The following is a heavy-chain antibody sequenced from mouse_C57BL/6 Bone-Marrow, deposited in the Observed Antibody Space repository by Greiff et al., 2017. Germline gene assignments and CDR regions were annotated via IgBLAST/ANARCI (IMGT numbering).Heavy chain of an antibody. V-gene: IGHV5-16*01. CDR3: AREDYGSSYPLRYFDV. CDR1: GFTFSDYY. Sequence: EVHLVESEGGLVQPGSSMKLSCTASGFTFSDYYMAWVRQVPEKGLEWVANINYDGSSTYYLDSLKSRFIISRDNAKNILYLQMSSLKSEDTATYYCAREDYGSSYPLRYFDVWGTGTTVTVSS. D-gene: IGHD1-1*01. J-gene: IGHJ1*03. CDR2: INYDGSST.